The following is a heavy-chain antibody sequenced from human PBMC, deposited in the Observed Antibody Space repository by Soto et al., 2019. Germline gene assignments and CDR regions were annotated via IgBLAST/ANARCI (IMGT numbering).Heavy chain of an antibody. CDR3: ARQWDSSGWYYFDY. Sequence: ASVKVSCKASGYTFTTYGISWVRQAPGQGPEWMGWISAKTGNTNYAQNLQGRVTMTTDTSTTTAYMELSSLRSEDTAVYYCARQWDSSGWYYFDYWGQGTLVTVSS. D-gene: IGHD6-19*01. V-gene: IGHV1-18*01. J-gene: IGHJ4*02. CDR1: GYTFTTYG. CDR2: ISAKTGNT.